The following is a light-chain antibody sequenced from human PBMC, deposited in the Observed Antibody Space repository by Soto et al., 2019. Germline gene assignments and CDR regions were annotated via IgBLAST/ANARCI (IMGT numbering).Light chain of an antibody. CDR1: NSITTW. CDR2: XAS. V-gene: IGKV1-5*03. CDR3: QQYNSYWT. J-gene: IGKJ1*01. Sequence: IQMTQSPSTLTPSAGDRVTTNXRASNSITTWLSWYQQTPGQAPKXXIYXASSLESGVPSRFSGSGCGTEFTITISSLQPDYVATYYCQQYNSYWTFGQGTKVDI.